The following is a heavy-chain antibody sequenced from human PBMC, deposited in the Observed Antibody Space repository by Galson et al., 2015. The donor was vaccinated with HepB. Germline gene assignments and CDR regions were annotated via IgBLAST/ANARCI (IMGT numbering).Heavy chain of an antibody. Sequence: SLRLSCAASGFTFSSYAMHWVRQAPGKGLEWVAVISYDGSNKYYADSVKGRFTISRDNSKNTLYLQMNSLRAEDTAVYYCARDTPVGDYWGQGTLVIVSS. CDR3: ARDTPVGDY. V-gene: IGHV3-30-3*01. CDR2: ISYDGSNK. J-gene: IGHJ4*02. CDR1: GFTFSSYA.